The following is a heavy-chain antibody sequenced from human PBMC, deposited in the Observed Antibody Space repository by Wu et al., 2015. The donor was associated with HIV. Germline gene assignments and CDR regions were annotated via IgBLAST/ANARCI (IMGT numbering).Heavy chain of an antibody. CDR2: INPNSGGT. D-gene: IGHD2-2*01. CDR1: GYTFIDYY. V-gene: IGHV1-2*02. J-gene: IGHJ5*02. CDR3: ARDLDVVVPAAPNWFDP. Sequence: QVHLLQSGAEVKKPGASVMVSCKASGYTFIDYYIYWVRQAPGQGPEWMGWINPNSGGTNYAQKFQGRVTMTRDTSISTAYMELSRLRSDDTAVYYCARDLDVVVPAAPNWFDPWGQGTLVTVSS.